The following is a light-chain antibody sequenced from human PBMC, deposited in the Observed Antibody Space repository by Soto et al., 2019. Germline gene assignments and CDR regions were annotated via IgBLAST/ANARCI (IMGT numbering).Light chain of an antibody. Sequence: IQMTQSPSSLSASVGDRLSITCRASQVITNDLGWYQQKPGKAPKRLIYAASTLQSGVPSRFSGSGSGTEFTLTISSLQPEDVATYYCLQLNTYPRTFGQGNKVEIK. CDR3: LQLNTYPRT. J-gene: IGKJ1*01. CDR2: AAS. CDR1: QVITND. V-gene: IGKV1-17*01.